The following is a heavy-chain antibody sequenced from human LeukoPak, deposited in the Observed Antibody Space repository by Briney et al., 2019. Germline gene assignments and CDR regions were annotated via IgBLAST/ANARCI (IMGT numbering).Heavy chain of an antibody. D-gene: IGHD3-10*01. V-gene: IGHV1-18*01. CDR2: ISGYNGNT. CDR3: ARSRSGSGYYAMDV. CDR1: GYTFTSYG. J-gene: IGHJ6*02. Sequence: GASVKVSCKASGYTFTSYGISWVRQAPGQGLEWMGWISGYNGNTNYAQKLQGRVIMTTDTSTSTAYMELRSLTSDDTAVYYCARSRSGSGYYAMDVWGQGTTVTVSS.